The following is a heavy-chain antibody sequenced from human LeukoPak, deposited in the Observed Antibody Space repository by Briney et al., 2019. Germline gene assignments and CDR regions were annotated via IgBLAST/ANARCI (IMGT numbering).Heavy chain of an antibody. CDR2: ISSNGEST. CDR1: GFSFEAYA. CDR3: AKGSGTYQGPFDH. V-gene: IGHV3-9*01. D-gene: IGHD1-1*01. J-gene: IGHJ4*02. Sequence: GGSLRLSCTASGFSFEAYAMQWVRQVPGKGLQWVSGISSNGESTGYADSVKGRFTISRDNAKNSLYLQMNFLRTEDKALYYCAKGSGTYQGPFDHGGQGILVTVSS.